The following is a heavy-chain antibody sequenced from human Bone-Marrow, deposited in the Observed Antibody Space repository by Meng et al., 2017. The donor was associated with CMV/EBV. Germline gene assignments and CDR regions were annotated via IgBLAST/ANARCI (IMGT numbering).Heavy chain of an antibody. J-gene: IGHJ4*02. CDR3: AGGRSTRGYDFWSGYPDPYYFDY. D-gene: IGHD3-3*01. V-gene: IGHV3-11*01. CDR2: ISSSGSTI. CDR1: GFTFSDYY. Sequence: GESLKISCAASGFTFSDYYMSWIRQAPGKGLEWVSYISSSGSTIYSADAVKGRFTITRDNAKTLLYLQMNSRRADDTAVYYCAGGRSTRGYDFWSGYPDPYYFDYWGQGPLVTVSS.